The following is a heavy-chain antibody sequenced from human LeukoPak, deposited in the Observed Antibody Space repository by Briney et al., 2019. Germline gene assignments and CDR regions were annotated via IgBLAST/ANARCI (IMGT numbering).Heavy chain of an antibody. J-gene: IGHJ5*02. CDR3: ARLMSTATPEGP. V-gene: IGHV1-2*02. CDR1: GYTFTGYY. Sequence: ALAKVSCKASGYTFTGYYMHWVRQAPGQGPEWMGWINPNSGGTNYAQKFQGRVTMTRDTSISTAYMELSRLRSDDTAVYYCARLMSTATPEGPWGQGTLVTVSS. D-gene: IGHD2-8*01. CDR2: INPNSGGT.